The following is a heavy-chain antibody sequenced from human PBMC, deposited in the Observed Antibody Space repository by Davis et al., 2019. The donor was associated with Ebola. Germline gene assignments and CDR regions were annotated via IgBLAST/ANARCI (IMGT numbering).Heavy chain of an antibody. Sequence: MPSETLSLTCAVYGGSFSGYYWSWIRQPPGKGLEWIGDINHSGSTNYNPSLKSRVTISVDTSKNQFSLKLSSVTDADTAVYYCARGIGSLSGDFRPWGQGTLVSVSA. CDR3: ARGIGSLSGDFRP. CDR1: GGSFSGYY. CDR2: INHSGST. V-gene: IGHV4-34*01. D-gene: IGHD3-10*01. J-gene: IGHJ5*02.